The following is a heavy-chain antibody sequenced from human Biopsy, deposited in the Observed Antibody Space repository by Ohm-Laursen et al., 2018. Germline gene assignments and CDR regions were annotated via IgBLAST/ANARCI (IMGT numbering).Heavy chain of an antibody. J-gene: IGHJ4*02. CDR3: AADINVWNVNY. V-gene: IGHV1-24*01. CDR1: GYTLIEFS. D-gene: IGHD1-1*01. Sequence: ATVNLSCKVSGYTLIEFSMHWVRQVPGKGLEWMGGFAPENGKTVYAQNFQARVSLTEDTSTDTAYMELRSLRSEDTAVYYYAADINVWNVNYWGQGTQVTVSS. CDR2: FAPENGKT.